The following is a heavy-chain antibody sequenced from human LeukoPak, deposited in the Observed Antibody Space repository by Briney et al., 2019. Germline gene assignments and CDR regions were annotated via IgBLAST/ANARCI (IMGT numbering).Heavy chain of an antibody. J-gene: IGHJ4*02. Sequence: SETLSLTCAVSGGTISSGGYSWSWIRQPPGRGLEWIGYIYHSGSTYHNPSLKNPVTISLDRSKNQFSLKLSSVTAADTAVYYCAREVRDFDILTGYYKRYFDYWGQGTLVTVSS. CDR3: AREVRDFDILTGYYKRYFDY. D-gene: IGHD3-9*01. V-gene: IGHV4-30-2*01. CDR1: GGTISSGGYS. CDR2: IYHSGST.